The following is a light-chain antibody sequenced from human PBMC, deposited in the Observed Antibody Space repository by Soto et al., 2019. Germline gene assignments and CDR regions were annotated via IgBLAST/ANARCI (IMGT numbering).Light chain of an antibody. V-gene: IGLV2-8*01. CDR3: SSYAGTNTPYV. J-gene: IGLJ1*01. CDR1: SSDVGGYYY. CDR2: EVS. Sequence: QSALTQPPSASGSPGHSVTISCTGTSSDVGGYYYVSWYQQHPGKAPKLMIYEVSKRPSGVPDRFSGSKSGNTASLTVSGLQAEDEADYYCSSYAGTNTPYVFGTGTKLTVL.